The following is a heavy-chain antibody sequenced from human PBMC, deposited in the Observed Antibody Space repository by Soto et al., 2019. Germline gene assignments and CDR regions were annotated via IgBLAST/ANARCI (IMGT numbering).Heavy chain of an antibody. J-gene: IGHJ5*02. Sequence: QIQLVQSGSEVRMPGASVKVSCKASGYIFTTYSITWVRQAPGQGLEWMGWVSASNGKTNYAQKFEDRVTMTTDTSTTTAYMELRSLRSDDTAVYYCASEAFGVQASWFDPGCQGTLVTVSS. CDR3: ASEAFGVQASWFDP. CDR1: GYIFTTYS. V-gene: IGHV1-18*01. CDR2: VSASNGKT. D-gene: IGHD3-10*01.